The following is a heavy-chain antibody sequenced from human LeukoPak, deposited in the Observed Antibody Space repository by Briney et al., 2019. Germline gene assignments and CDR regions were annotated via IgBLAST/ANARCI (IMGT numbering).Heavy chain of an antibody. CDR3: SRSAYYDGSGNYYNY. J-gene: IGHJ4*02. CDR1: GFTFSSYW. V-gene: IGHV3-74*01. Sequence: GGSLRLSCAASGFTFSSYWMHWVRQAPGKGLVWVSRISDGGSTTTYADSVKGRFTISRDNAKNTLYLQMNGLRAEDTAVYYCSRSAYYDGSGNYYNYWGQGTLVTVSS. CDR2: ISDGGSTT. D-gene: IGHD3-22*01.